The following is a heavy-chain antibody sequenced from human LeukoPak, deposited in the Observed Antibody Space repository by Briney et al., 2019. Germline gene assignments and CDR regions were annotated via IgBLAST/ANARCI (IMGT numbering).Heavy chain of an antibody. D-gene: IGHD6-13*01. Sequence: SETLSLTCTVSGYSISSGYYWGWIRQPPGKGLEWIGSIYHSGSTYYNPSLKSRVTISVDTSKNQFSLKLSSVTAADTAVYYCAKHPPSYSSSWYAPPWFDPWGQGTLVTVSS. V-gene: IGHV4-38-2*02. CDR3: AKHPPSYSSSWYAPPWFDP. CDR2: IYHSGST. CDR1: GYSISSGYY. J-gene: IGHJ5*02.